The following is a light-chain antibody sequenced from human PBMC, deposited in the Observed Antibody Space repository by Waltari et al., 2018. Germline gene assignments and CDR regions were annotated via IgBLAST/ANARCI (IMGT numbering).Light chain of an antibody. J-gene: IGLJ3*02. CDR3: QSSDTGARWV. Sequence: NFMLTQPHSVSESPGKTVTISCTVTSGSIAGKYVQWYQQRPGSAPTTVIYEDDQRPSGVPDRFSGSIDRSSNSASLTISGLKTDDEADYYCQSSDTGARWVVGGGTRLTVL. CDR1: SGSIAGKY. CDR2: EDD. V-gene: IGLV6-57*02.